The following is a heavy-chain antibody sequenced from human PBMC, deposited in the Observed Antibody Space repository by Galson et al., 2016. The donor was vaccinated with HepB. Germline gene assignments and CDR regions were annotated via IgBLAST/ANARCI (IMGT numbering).Heavy chain of an antibody. CDR3: ARVPFRISMIVEVPTQGPFDY. D-gene: IGHD3-22*01. J-gene: IGHJ4*02. CDR1: GYTFTSYA. Sequence: SVKVSCKASGYTFTSYAMHWVRQAPGQRLEWMGWINAGNGNTKYSQKFQGRVTITRDTSASTAYMELSSLRSEDTAVYYCARVPFRISMIVEVPTQGPFDYWGQGTLVTVSS. V-gene: IGHV1-3*01. CDR2: INAGNGNT.